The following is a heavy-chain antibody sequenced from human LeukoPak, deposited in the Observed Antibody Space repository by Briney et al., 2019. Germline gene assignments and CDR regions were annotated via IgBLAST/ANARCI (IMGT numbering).Heavy chain of an antibody. D-gene: IGHD3-10*01. V-gene: IGHV3-66*04. J-gene: IGHJ4*02. CDR2: GSG. Sequence: PGGSLRLSCAASGFTFSGYAMSWVRQAPGKGLEWVSVGSGYYAESVKGRFIISRDSSKNTLYLQMNSLRAEDTAVYHCARHGSGSLYFDSWGRGTLVTVSS. CDR1: GFTFSGYA. CDR3: ARHGSGSLYFDS.